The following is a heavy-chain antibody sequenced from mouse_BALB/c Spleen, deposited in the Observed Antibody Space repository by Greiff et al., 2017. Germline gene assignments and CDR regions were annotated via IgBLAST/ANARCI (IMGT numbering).Heavy chain of an antibody. V-gene: IGHV3-2*02. CDR2: ISYSGST. CDR1: GYSITSDYA. D-gene: IGHD3-1*01. J-gene: IGHJ4*01. CDR3: ARSGGPLSMDY. Sequence: EVMLVESGPGLVKPSQSLSLTCTVTGYSITSDYAWNWIRQFPGNKLEWMGYISYSGSTSYNPSLKSRISITRDTSKNQFFLQLNSVTTEDTATYYCARSGGPLSMDYWGQGTSVTVSS.